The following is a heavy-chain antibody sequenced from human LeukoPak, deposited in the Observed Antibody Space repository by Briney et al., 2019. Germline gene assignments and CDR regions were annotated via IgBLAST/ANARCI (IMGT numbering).Heavy chain of an antibody. CDR1: GGSISSYY. CDR2: IYSSGST. J-gene: IGHJ5*02. V-gene: IGHV4-4*07. Sequence: SETLSLTCTVSGGSISSYYWSWIRQPAGKGLEWIGHIYSSGSTNYNPSLKSRVSLSVDTSKNQFSLKLKSVTAADTAVYYCARGGWFDPWGQGTLVTVSS. CDR3: ARGGWFDP.